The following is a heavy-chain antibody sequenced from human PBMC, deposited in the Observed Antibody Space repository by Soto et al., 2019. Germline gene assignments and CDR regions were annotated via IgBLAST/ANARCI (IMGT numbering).Heavy chain of an antibody. V-gene: IGHV4-34*01. J-gene: IGHJ4*02. D-gene: IGHD2-2*02. CDR1: GRSFSGYY. Sequence: SETLSLTCAVYGRSFSGYYWSWIRQPPGKGLEWIGEINHSGSTNYNPSLKSRVTISVDTSKNQFSLKLSSVTAADTAVYYCARSLVVPAAIVYWGQGTLVTVSS. CDR3: ARSLVVPAAIVY. CDR2: INHSGST.